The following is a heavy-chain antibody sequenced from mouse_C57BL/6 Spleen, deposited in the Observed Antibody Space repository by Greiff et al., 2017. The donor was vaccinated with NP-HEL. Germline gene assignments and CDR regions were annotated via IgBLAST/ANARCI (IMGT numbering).Heavy chain of an antibody. V-gene: IGHV5-9-1*02. Sequence: EVKLVESGEGLVKPGGSLKLSCAASGFTFSSYAMSWVRQTPEKRLEWVAYISSGGDYIYYADTVKGRFTISRDNARNTLYLQMSSLKSEDTAMYYCTREAYYYGSSHWYFDVWGTGATVTVSS. J-gene: IGHJ1*03. CDR1: GFTFSSYA. CDR2: ISSGGDYI. CDR3: TREAYYYGSSHWYFDV. D-gene: IGHD1-1*01.